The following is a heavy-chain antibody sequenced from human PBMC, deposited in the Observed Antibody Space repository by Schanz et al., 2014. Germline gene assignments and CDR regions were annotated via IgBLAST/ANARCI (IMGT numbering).Heavy chain of an antibody. CDR1: GFTFSAYA. Sequence: EVQLLESGGGLVQPGGSLRLSCVASGFTFSAYAMTWVRQIPGKGLEWVSAISASGGTTYYADSVKGRFTISRDNSKNTLYLQMNSLRAEDTAVYYCAKDAPYPFDLWGRGTLITVSS. V-gene: IGHV3-23*01. J-gene: IGHJ2*01. CDR2: ISASGGTT. CDR3: AKDAPYPFDL.